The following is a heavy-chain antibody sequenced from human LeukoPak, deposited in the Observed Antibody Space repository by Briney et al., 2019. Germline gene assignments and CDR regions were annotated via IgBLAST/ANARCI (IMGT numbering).Heavy chain of an antibody. D-gene: IGHD6-13*01. J-gene: IGHJ5*02. CDR2: IYYSGST. CDR1: GGSISSYY. CDR3: ARGLDKAAAGKEPGVIWFDP. V-gene: IGHV4-59*12. Sequence: SETLSLTCTVSGGSISSYYWSWIRQPPGKGLEWIGYIYYSGSTNYNPSLKSRVTISVDTSKNQFSLKLSSVTAADTAVYYCARGLDKAAAGKEPGVIWFDPWGQGTLVTVSS.